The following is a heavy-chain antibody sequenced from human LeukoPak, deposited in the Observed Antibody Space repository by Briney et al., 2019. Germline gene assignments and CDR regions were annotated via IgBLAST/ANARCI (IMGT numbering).Heavy chain of an antibody. CDR1: GYTFTSYD. CDR2: MNPNSGNT. J-gene: IGHJ4*02. D-gene: IGHD6-6*01. V-gene: IGHV1-8*03. CDR3: ARAGQLVEYYFDY. Sequence: ASVKVSCKASGYTFTSYDINWVRQATGQGLEWMGWMNPNSGNTGYAQKFQGRVTITRNTSISTAYMELSSLRSDDTAVYYCARAGQLVEYYFDYWGQGTLVTVSS.